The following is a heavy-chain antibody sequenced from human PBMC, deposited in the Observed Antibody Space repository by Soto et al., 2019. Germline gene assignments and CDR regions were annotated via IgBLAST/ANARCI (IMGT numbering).Heavy chain of an antibody. V-gene: IGHV3-30*18. CDR3: AKVAHSSGTFDY. D-gene: IGHD2-21*01. Sequence: SLSLSCAASGFTFSSYGMHWVRQAPGKGLEWVAVISYDGSNKYYADSVKGRFTISRDNSKNTLYLQMNSLRAEDTAVYYCAKVAHSSGTFDYWGQGALVTVSS. J-gene: IGHJ4*02. CDR1: GFTFSSYG. CDR2: ISYDGSNK.